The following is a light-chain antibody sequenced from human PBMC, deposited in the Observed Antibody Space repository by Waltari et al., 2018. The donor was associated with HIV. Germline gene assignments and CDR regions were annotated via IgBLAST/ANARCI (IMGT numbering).Light chain of an antibody. CDR2: DVS. V-gene: IGLV2-23*02. CDR3: CSYAGTNTYV. CDR1: SSDVGNYNY. J-gene: IGLJ1*01. Sequence: QSALTQPASVSGSPGQSITISCTGTSSDVGNYNYVSWYQQHPAKVPKLMIYDVSKRPSCVSNRLSGSKSRNTASLTISGLQAEDEADYYCCSYAGTNTYVFGSGTKVTVL.